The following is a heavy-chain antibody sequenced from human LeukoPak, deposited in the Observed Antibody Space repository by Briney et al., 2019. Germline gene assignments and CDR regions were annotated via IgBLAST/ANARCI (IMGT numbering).Heavy chain of an antibody. Sequence: NTSGTLSLTCAVSGGSISSSNWWSWVRQPPGQGLEWIGEIYHSGSTNYNPSLRSRVTISVDKSKNQFSLKLSSVTAADTAVYYCARFNSGWQFDYWGQGTLVTVSS. CDR3: ARFNSGWQFDY. V-gene: IGHV4-4*02. J-gene: IGHJ4*02. CDR2: IYHSGST. CDR1: GGSISSSNW. D-gene: IGHD6-19*01.